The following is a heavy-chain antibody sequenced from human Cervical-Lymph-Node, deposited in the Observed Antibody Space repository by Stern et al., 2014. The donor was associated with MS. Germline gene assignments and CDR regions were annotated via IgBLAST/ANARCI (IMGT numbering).Heavy chain of an antibody. J-gene: IGHJ4*02. CDR3: ATYGSGSYYSAH. CDR2: IIPVVGMT. Sequence: QVQLVQSGAEVKKPGSSVKVSCKASGGTFSSYGFSWVRQAPGQGLEWMGRIIPVVGMTNYAQKFQGRVTLTADTSPSTAYPELDGLRSEDTGVYYCATYGSGSYYSAHGGQGTLVTVSP. CDR1: GGTFSSYG. D-gene: IGHD3-10*01. V-gene: IGHV1-69*09.